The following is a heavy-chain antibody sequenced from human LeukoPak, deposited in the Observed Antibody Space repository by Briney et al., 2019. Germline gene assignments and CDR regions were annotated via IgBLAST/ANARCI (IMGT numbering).Heavy chain of an antibody. CDR1: GFTSSNYW. CDR2: IKQDGSEK. V-gene: IGHV3-7*01. J-gene: IGHJ4*02. D-gene: IGHD3-3*01. CDR3: ARDPTIFGVVIVPDY. Sequence: PGGSLRLSCAASGFTSSNYWMSWVRQAPGKGLEWVANIKQDGSEKYYVDSVKGRFTISRDNAKNSLYLQMNSLRAEDTAVYYCARDPTIFGVVIVPDYWGQGTLVTVSS.